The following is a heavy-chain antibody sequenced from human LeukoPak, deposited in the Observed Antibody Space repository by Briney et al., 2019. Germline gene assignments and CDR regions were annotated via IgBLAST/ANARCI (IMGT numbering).Heavy chain of an antibody. J-gene: IGHJ4*02. CDR3: ARNRPLGPLDY. V-gene: IGHV3-72*01. CDR1: GFTFSDHY. Sequence: GGSLRLSCAASGFTFSDHYMNWVRQAPGKGLEWVGRTRNKANSYTAEYAASVKGRFTISRDDSKNLLYLQMNSLKTEDTAVYYCARNRPLGPLDYWGQGTLVTVSS. D-gene: IGHD1-14*01. CDR2: TRNKANSYTA.